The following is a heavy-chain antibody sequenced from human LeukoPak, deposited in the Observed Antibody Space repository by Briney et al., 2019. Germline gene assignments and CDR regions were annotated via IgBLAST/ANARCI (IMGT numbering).Heavy chain of an antibody. J-gene: IGHJ6*03. CDR1: GGTFSSYA. CDR2: IIPIFGTA. D-gene: IGHD3-10*01. V-gene: IGHV1-69*13. CDR3: ARDQSSYYGSGSYYKRRYYYYMDV. Sequence: GASVKVSCKASGGTFSSYAISWVRQAPGQGLEWMGGIIPIFGTANYAQKFQGRVTITADESTSTAYMELSSLRSEDTAVYYCARDQSSYYGSGSYYKRRYYYYMDVWGKGTTVAISS.